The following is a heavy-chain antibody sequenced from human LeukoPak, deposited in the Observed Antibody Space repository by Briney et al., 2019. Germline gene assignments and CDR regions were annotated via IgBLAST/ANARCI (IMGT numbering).Heavy chain of an antibody. D-gene: IGHD1-26*01. CDR2: INPNSGGT. J-gene: IGHJ4*02. V-gene: IGHV1-2*02. Sequence: ASVKVSCKASGYTFTSSAINWVRQAPGQGLEWMGWINPNSGGTNYEQKFQGRVTMTRDTSISTAYMELSRLRSDDTAVYYCARASGSYLSDYWGQGTLVTVSS. CDR1: GYTFTSSA. CDR3: ARASGSYLSDY.